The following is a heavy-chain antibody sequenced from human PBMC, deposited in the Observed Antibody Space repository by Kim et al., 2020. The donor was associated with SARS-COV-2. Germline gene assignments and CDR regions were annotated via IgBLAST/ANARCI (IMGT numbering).Heavy chain of an antibody. CDR2: IWYDGSNK. CDR1: GFTFSSYG. Sequence: GGSLRLSCAASGFTFSSYGMHWVRQAPGKGLEWVAVIWYDGSNKYYADSVKGRFTISRDNSKNTLYLQMNSLRAEDTAVYYCAKDPMRYYDILTGYPFYGMDVWGQGTTVTVSS. V-gene: IGHV3-33*06. CDR3: AKDPMRYYDILTGYPFYGMDV. J-gene: IGHJ6*02. D-gene: IGHD3-9*01.